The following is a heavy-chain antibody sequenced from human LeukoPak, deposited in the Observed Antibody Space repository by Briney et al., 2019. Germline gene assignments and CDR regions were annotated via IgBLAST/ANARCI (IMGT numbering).Heavy chain of an antibody. J-gene: IGHJ4*02. CDR3: VKGGGYCSSTSCLPPYYFDY. CDR1: GFTFSNYA. D-gene: IGHD2-2*01. CDR2: ITISGRTA. V-gene: IGHV3-23*01. Sequence: PGGSLRLSCLASGFTFSNYAMSWVRQAPGKGLEWVSGITISGRTAYYADSVKGRFTISRDNSKNTLYLQMSSLRAEDTAVYYCVKGGGYCSSTSCLPPYYFDYWGQGTLVTVSS.